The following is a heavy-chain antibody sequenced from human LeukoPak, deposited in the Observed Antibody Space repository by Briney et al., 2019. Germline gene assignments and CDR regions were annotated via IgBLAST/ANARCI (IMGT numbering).Heavy chain of an antibody. J-gene: IGHJ4*02. CDR2: ISSGGLTI. Sequence: PGGPLRLSCVASGFTFSTYTFNWVRQAPGKDLEWLSYISSGGLTIFYADSVKGRFTIPRDNTKNSIYLDMTNLKAEDTAVYYCARDFDYGDYIDFWGQGTLVAVSS. V-gene: IGHV3-48*04. D-gene: IGHD4/OR15-4a*01. CDR1: GFTFSTYT. CDR3: ARDFDYGDYIDF.